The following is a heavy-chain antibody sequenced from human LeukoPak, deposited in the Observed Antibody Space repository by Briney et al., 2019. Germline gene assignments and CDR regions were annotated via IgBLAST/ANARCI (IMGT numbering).Heavy chain of an antibody. CDR2: IYYSGST. J-gene: IGHJ5*02. Sequence: SETLSLTCTVSGGSISSGDYYWSWIRQHPGKGLEWIGYIYYSGSTYYDPSLKSRVTISVDTSKNQFSLKLSSVTAADTAVYYCARVWLENLLNWFDPWGQGTLVTVSS. D-gene: IGHD6-19*01. V-gene: IGHV4-31*03. CDR3: ARVWLENLLNWFDP. CDR1: GGSISSGDYY.